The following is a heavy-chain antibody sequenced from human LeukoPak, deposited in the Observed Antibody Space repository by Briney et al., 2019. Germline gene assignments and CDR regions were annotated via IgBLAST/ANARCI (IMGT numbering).Heavy chain of an antibody. V-gene: IGHV4-4*07. CDR3: ANTMIVVGNGAFDI. CDR2: IHTSGST. J-gene: IGHJ3*02. Sequence: SETLSLTCTVSGGSISSYYWSWIRQPAGKGLEWIGRIHTSGSTNYNPSLKSRVTMSVDTSKNQFSLKLSSVTAADTAVYYCANTMIVVGNGAFDIWGQGTMVTVSS. D-gene: IGHD3-22*01. CDR1: GGSISSYY.